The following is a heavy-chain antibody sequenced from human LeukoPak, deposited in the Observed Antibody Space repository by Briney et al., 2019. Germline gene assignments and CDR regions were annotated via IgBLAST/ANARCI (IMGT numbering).Heavy chain of an antibody. CDR2: ISAYNGNT. CDR1: GYTFTSYG. CDR3: ARARYCSSGSCYADYYYYYYGMDV. D-gene: IGHD2-15*01. V-gene: IGHV1-18*01. Sequence: ASVKVSCKASGYTFTSYGISWVRQAPGQGLEWMGWISAYNGNTNYAQKLQGRVTMTTDTSTSTAYMELRSLRSDDTAVYYCARARYCSSGSCYADYYYYYYGMDVWGQGTTVTVSS. J-gene: IGHJ6*02.